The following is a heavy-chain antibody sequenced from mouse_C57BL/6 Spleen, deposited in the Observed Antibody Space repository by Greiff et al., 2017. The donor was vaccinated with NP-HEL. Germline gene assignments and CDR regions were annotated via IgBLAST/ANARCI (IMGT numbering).Heavy chain of an antibody. Sequence: QVHVKQPGAELVRPGSSVKLSCKASGYTFTSYWMDWVKQRPGQGLEWIGNIYPSDSETHYNQKFKDKATLTVDKSSSTAYMQLSSLTSEDSAVYYCARGEYYYGSEGYFDVWGTGTTVTVSS. CDR2: IYPSDSET. D-gene: IGHD1-1*01. V-gene: IGHV1-61*01. J-gene: IGHJ1*03. CDR1: GYTFTSYW. CDR3: ARGEYYYGSEGYFDV.